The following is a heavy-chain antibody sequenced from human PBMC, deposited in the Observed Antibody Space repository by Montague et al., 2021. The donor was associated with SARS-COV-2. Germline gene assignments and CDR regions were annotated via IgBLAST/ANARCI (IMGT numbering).Heavy chain of an antibody. CDR3: ARVSRITIFGVVGWFDP. D-gene: IGHD3-3*01. V-gene: IGHV4-59*01. Sequence: SETLSLTCTVSGGSIRSYYWSWIRQPPGKGLEWIGYIYYSGSTNXNPSLKSRVTISVDTSKNRFSLKLSSVTAADTAVYYCARVSRITIFGVVGWFDPWGQGTLVTVSS. CDR2: IYYSGST. CDR1: GGSIRSYY. J-gene: IGHJ5*02.